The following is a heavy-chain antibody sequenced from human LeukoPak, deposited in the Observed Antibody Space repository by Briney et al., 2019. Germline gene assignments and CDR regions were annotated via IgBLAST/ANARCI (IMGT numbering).Heavy chain of an antibody. J-gene: IGHJ4*02. V-gene: IGHV3-30*02. Sequence: GGSLRLSCAASRFIFSSYGMHWVRQAPGKGLEWVAYIRYDGTDKYYADSMTGRFTISRDNSKKTLSLQMTSLRPDDTAVYYCVRDTSVGAAYFDFWGQGALVAVSS. D-gene: IGHD1-26*01. CDR3: VRDTSVGAAYFDF. CDR2: IRYDGTDK. CDR1: RFIFSSYG.